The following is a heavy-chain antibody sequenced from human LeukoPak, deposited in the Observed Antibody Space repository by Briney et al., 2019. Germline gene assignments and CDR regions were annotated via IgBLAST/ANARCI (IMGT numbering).Heavy chain of an antibody. J-gene: IGHJ5*02. CDR1: GGSISSGGFY. Sequence: KSSQTLSLTCTVSGGSISSGGFYWSWIRQPPGKGLEWIGYIHQSGDTYQNPSLKSRVTVSLDRSKNEFYLKLSSVTAADTAVYYCARGKDYDYVWGSYKWFDPWGQGTLVTVSS. CDR3: ARGKDYDYVWGSYKWFDP. D-gene: IGHD3-16*01. CDR2: IHQSGDT. V-gene: IGHV4-30-2*01.